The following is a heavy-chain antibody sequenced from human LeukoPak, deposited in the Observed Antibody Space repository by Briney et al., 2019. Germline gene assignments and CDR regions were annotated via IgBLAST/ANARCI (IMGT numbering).Heavy chain of an antibody. CDR3: VRGGHIGFDY. CDR2: IASAGDT. Sequence: PGGSLRLSCAASGFTFSDFDMHWVRQATGRGLEWVSSIASAGDTYCVGSVRGRFTISRENAKNPLYLQMNSLRAGDTAVYYCVRGGHIGFDYWGRGTLVTVS. V-gene: IGHV3-13*04. CDR1: GFTFSDFD. D-gene: IGHD2-21*01. J-gene: IGHJ4*02.